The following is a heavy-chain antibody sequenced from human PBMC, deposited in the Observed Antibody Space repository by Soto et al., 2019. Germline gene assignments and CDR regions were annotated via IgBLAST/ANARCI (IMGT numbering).Heavy chain of an antibody. V-gene: IGHV1-18*01. D-gene: IGHD1-26*01. CDR1: GYTFTSYG. Sequence: QVQLVQSGAEVKKPGASVKVSCKASGYTFTSYGISWVRQAPGQGLEWMGWISAYNGNTNYAQKVQGRVTMTTDTSTSTAYMELRSLRSDDTAVYYCARESEPGGSYYYPFDYWGQGTLVTVSS. CDR2: ISAYNGNT. J-gene: IGHJ4*02. CDR3: ARESEPGGSYYYPFDY.